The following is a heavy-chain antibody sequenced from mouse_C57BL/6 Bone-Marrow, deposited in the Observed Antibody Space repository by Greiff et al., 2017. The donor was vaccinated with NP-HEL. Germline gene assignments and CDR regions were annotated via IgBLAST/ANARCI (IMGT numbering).Heavy chain of an antibody. V-gene: IGHV5-6*01. CDR2: ISSGGSYT. CDR1: GFTFSSYG. Sequence: DVQLVESGGDLVKPGGSLKLSCAASGFTFSSYGMSWVRQTPDKRLEWVATISSGGSYTYYPDSVKGRFTISRDNAKNTLYLQTSSLKSEDTAMYYCAIITTVVAKAYWGQGTLVTVSA. D-gene: IGHD1-1*01. CDR3: AIITTVVAKAY. J-gene: IGHJ3*01.